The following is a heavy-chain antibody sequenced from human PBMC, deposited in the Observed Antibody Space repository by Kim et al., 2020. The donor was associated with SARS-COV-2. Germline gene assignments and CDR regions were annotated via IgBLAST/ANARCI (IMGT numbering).Heavy chain of an antibody. CDR2: IYWDDDK. J-gene: IGHJ4*02. V-gene: IGHV2-5*02. CDR3: AHFPPGSGWYPSFDY. D-gene: IGHD6-19*01. CDR1: GFSLSPSGVG. Sequence: SGPTLVHPTQPLTLTCTFPGFSLSPSGVGVGWIRLPPGKSLEWLALIYWDDDKRYSPSLKSRHTITKDTSKNQVVLTMTNMDPVDTATYYCAHFPPGSGWYPSFDYWGQGTLVTVSS.